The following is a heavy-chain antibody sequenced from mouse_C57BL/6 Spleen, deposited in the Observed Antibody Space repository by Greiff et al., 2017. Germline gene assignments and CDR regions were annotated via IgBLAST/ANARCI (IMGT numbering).Heavy chain of an antibody. Sequence: VQLQESGPELVKPGASVKISCKASGYAFSSSWMNWVKQRPGKGLEWIGRIYPGDGDTNYNGKFKGKATLTADKSSSTAYMQLSSLTSEDSAVYFCAIRYYGSTLGSFDYWGQGTTLTVSS. J-gene: IGHJ2*01. CDR1: GYAFSSSW. CDR3: AIRYYGSTLGSFDY. V-gene: IGHV1-82*01. CDR2: IYPGDGDT. D-gene: IGHD1-1*01.